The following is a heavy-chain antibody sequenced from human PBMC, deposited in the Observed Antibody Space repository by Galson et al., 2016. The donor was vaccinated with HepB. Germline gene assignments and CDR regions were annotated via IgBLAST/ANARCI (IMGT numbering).Heavy chain of an antibody. CDR1: GDTFSRYG. J-gene: IGHJ4*02. CDR3: ARVRVDYFDY. CDR2: IIPFFGTA. D-gene: IGHD5-12*01. V-gene: IGHV1-69*06. Sequence: SVKVSCKASGDTFSRYGIGWGRQAPGRGLEWMGGIIPFFGTANYSKNFEDRVTTNADKSTSTAYMELSSLRYEDTAVYYCARVRVDYFDYWGQGTLVTVSS.